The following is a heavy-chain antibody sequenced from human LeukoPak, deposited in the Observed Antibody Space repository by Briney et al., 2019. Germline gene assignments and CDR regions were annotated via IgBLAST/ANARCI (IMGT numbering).Heavy chain of an antibody. CDR2: IGTASDT. J-gene: IGHJ6*03. D-gene: IGHD1-1*01. Sequence: GGSLRLSCAASGFTFSSFDMHWVRHPTGQGLEWVSTIGTASDTYYPGSVEGRFTLSRDNTKNSLYLQMNSLTAGDTAVYYCARGPPRGKYYYMDVWGKGTTVTVSS. V-gene: IGHV3-13*01. CDR1: GFTFSSFD. CDR3: ARGPPRGKYYYMDV.